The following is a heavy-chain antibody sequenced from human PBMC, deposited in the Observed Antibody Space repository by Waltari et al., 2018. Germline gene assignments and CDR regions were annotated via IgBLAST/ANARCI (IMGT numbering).Heavy chain of an antibody. Sequence: QVQLQESGPGLVKPSETLSLTCAVSGYSISSGYYWGWIRQPPGKGLEWIGGIYHSGSTYYNPSLKSRVTISVDTSKNQFSLKLSSVTAADTAVYYCARVGAMATDYYYGMDVWGQGTTVTVPS. D-gene: IGHD1-26*01. V-gene: IGHV4-38-2*01. J-gene: IGHJ6*02. CDR3: ARVGAMATDYYYGMDV. CDR1: GYSISSGYY. CDR2: IYHSGST.